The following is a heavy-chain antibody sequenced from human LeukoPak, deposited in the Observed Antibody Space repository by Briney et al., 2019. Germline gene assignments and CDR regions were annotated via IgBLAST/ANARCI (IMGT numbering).Heavy chain of an antibody. CDR3: ARQLHSSGWLYFDY. CDR1: GGSFSSSSYY. CDR2: IYDSGST. J-gene: IGHJ4*02. V-gene: IGHV4-39*01. Sequence: SETLSLTCTVSGGSFSSSSYYWGWIRQPPGKGLEWIGNIYDSGSTYYNPSLKSRVTISVDTSKNQFSLKLSSVTAADTAVYYCARQLHSSGWLYFDYWGQGTLVTVSP. D-gene: IGHD6-19*01.